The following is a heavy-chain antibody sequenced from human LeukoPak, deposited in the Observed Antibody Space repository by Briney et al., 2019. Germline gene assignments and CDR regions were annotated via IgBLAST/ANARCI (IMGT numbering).Heavy chain of an antibody. Sequence: ASVKVSCKASGYTFTSYGFSWVRQAPGQGLEWMGWISAYNGNTNYAQKLQGRVTMTTDTSTSTAYMELRSLRSDDTAVYYCARGAPRTAAAAPGDYWGQGTLVTVSS. CDR2: ISAYNGNT. D-gene: IGHD6-13*01. J-gene: IGHJ4*02. CDR1: GYTFTSYG. CDR3: ARGAPRTAAAAPGDY. V-gene: IGHV1-18*01.